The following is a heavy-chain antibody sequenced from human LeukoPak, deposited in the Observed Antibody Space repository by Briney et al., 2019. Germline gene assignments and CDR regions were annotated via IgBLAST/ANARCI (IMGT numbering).Heavy chain of an antibody. CDR1: GFTFSSYA. CDR3: ANGYSYMSYYYYYMDV. J-gene: IGHJ6*03. V-gene: IGHV3-30*04. D-gene: IGHD5-18*01. Sequence: GGSLRLSCAASGFTFSSYAMHWVRQAPGKGLEWVAVISYDGSNKYYADSVKGRFTISRDNSKNTLYLQMNSLRAEDTAVYYCANGYSYMSYYYYYMDVWGKGTTVTVSS. CDR2: ISYDGSNK.